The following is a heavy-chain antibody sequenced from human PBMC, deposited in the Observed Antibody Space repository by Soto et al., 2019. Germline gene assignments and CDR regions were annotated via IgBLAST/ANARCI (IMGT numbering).Heavy chain of an antibody. CDR1: GGSISSYY. J-gene: IGHJ4*02. V-gene: IGHV4-59*08. Sequence: PSETLSLTCTVSGGSISSYYWSWIRQPPGKGLEWIGYIYYSGSTNYNPSLKSRVTISVDTSKNQFSLKLSSVTAADTAVYYCARLLPGSSWLFDYWGQGTLVTVSS. D-gene: IGHD6-13*01. CDR3: ARLLPGSSWLFDY. CDR2: IYYSGST.